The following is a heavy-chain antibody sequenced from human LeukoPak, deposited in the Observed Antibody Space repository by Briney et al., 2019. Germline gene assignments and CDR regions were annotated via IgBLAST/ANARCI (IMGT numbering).Heavy chain of an antibody. Sequence: GGSLRLSCAASGFTFSSNSMNWVRQAPGKGLEWVSSISSRSSYIYYADSVKGRFTISRDNAKKSLYLQMNSLRAEDTAIYYCARVEATVTSNVFDYWGQGTLVTVSS. CDR1: GFTFSSNS. D-gene: IGHD4-17*01. CDR3: ARVEATVTSNVFDY. V-gene: IGHV3-21*01. CDR2: ISSRSSYI. J-gene: IGHJ4*02.